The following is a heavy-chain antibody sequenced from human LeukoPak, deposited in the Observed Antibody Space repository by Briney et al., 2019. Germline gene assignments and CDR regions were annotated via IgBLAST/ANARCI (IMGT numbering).Heavy chain of an antibody. V-gene: IGHV1-2*02. J-gene: IGHJ6*03. CDR2: INPNSGGT. CDR1: GYTFTGYY. Sequence: ASVKVSCKASGYTFTGYYMHWVRQAPGQGLEWMGWINPNSGGTNYAQKFQGRVTMTRDTSISTAYMELSRLRSGDTAVYYCARDIRGSCYVKCTSHMGVWGKGTTVTVSS. CDR3: ARDIRGSCYVKCTSHMGV. D-gene: IGHD2-15*01.